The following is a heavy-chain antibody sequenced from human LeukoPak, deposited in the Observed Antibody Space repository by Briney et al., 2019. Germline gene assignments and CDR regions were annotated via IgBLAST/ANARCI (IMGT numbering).Heavy chain of an antibody. CDR3: ARDPAGQLVQDGDC. V-gene: IGHV3-30-3*01. CDR1: GFTFSGYA. Sequence: AGGSLRLSCAASGFTFSGYAMHWVRQAPGKGLEWVAVISYDGSNKYYADSVKGRFTISRDNSKNTLYLQMNSLRAEDTAVYYCARDPAGQLVQDGDCWGQGTLVTVSS. D-gene: IGHD6-6*01. CDR2: ISYDGSNK. J-gene: IGHJ4*02.